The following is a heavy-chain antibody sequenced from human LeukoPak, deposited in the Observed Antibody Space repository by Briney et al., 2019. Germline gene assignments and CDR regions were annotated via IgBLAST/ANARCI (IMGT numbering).Heavy chain of an antibody. D-gene: IGHD6-13*01. V-gene: IGHV1-69*13. J-gene: IGHJ6*04. CDR2: IIPIFGTA. CDR1: GGTFSSYA. Sequence: ASVKVSCKASGGTFSSYAISWVRQAPGQGLEWMGGIIPIFGTANYAQKFQGRVTITADESTSTAYMELSSLRSEDTAVYYCARGPAAAGYYYYYHGMDVWGKGTTVTVSS. CDR3: ARGPAAAGYYYYYHGMDV.